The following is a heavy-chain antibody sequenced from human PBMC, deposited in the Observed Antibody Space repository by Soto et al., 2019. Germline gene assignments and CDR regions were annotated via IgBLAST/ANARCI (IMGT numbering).Heavy chain of an antibody. J-gene: IGHJ5*02. V-gene: IGHV4-34*01. Sequence: SETLSLTCAVYGGSFSGYYWSWIRQPPGKGLEWIGEINHSGSTNYNPSLKSRVTISVDTSKNQFSLRLTPVTAADTAVYYCVRELWGQSDPWGQGTLVTVSS. CDR2: INHSGST. D-gene: IGHD2-21*01. CDR3: VRELWGQSDP. CDR1: GGSFSGYY.